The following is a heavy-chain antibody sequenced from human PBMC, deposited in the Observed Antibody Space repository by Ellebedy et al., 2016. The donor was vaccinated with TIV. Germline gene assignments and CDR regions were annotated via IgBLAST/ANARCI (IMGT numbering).Heavy chain of an antibody. J-gene: IGHJ2*01. Sequence: PGGSLRLSCAASGFTFSSYGMSWVRQAPGKGLEWISAISGSGDVTNYADSVRGRFTISRDNSQSTLFLHMNGLRAEDTAVYYCAKGCSSGWPGSAYFDLWGRGSLVTVSS. V-gene: IGHV3-23*01. CDR3: AKGCSSGWPGSAYFDL. CDR1: GFTFSSYG. CDR2: ISGSGDVT. D-gene: IGHD6-25*01.